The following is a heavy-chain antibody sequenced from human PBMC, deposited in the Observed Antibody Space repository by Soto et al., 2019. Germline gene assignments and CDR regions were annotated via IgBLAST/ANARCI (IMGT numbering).Heavy chain of an antibody. J-gene: IGHJ6*02. V-gene: IGHV1-18*01. Sequence: QVQLVQSGAEVKKPGASVKVSCKASGYTFTSYGISWVRQAPGQGLEWMGWISAYNGNTNYAQKLQGRVTMTTDTSTSKAYMELRSLRSDDTAVYYCARDWGENTGTTYRSTGGMDVWGQGTTVTVSS. CDR2: ISAYNGNT. CDR3: ARDWGENTGTTYRSTGGMDV. D-gene: IGHD4-4*01. CDR1: GYTFTSYG.